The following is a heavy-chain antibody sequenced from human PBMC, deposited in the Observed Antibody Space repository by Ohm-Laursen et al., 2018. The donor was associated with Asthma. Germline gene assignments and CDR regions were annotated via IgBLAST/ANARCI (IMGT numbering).Heavy chain of an antibody. CDR2: IWHDGSEK. V-gene: IGHV3-33*06. Sequence: SLRLSCAASGFTFSSYKMHWVRQAPGKGLEWVAIIWHDGSEKVYADSEKGRFTISRDNSKNTLYLQMNSLRAEDTAVYYCAKDRRSTMTVVDYWGQGTLVTVSS. CDR1: GFTFSSYK. D-gene: IGHD3-22*01. J-gene: IGHJ4*02. CDR3: AKDRRSTMTVVDY.